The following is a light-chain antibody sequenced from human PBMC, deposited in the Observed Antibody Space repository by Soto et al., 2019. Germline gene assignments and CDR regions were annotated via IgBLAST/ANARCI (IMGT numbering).Light chain of an antibody. CDR2: EVS. CDR3: SSYTNINTRACV. J-gene: IGLJ1*01. Sequence: QSALTQPASMSGSPGQSITISCTGTSSDVGGYNYVSWSQQHPGKAPKLLIYEVSHRPSGVSNRFSGSKSGNTASLTISGLQAEDEAEYYCSSYTNINTRACVFGTGTKLTVL. V-gene: IGLV2-14*01. CDR1: SSDVGGYNY.